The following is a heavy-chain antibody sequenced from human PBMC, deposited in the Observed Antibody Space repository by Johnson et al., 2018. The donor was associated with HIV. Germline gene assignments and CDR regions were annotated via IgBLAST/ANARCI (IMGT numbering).Heavy chain of an antibody. CDR3: PGAFDI. D-gene: IGHD3-22*01. CDR1: GFTFSSYG. CDR2: IRYDGSNK. Sequence: QVQLVESGGGLVQPGGSLRLSCAASGFTFSSYGMHWVRQAPGKGLEWVAFIRYDGSNKYYADSVKGRFTISTDNSKNTLYLQMNSLTYYYDSSGYSPGAFDIWGQGTMVTVSS. V-gene: IGHV3-30*02. J-gene: IGHJ3*02.